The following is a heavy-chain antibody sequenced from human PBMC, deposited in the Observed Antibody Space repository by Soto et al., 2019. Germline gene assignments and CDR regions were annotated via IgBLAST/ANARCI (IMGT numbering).Heavy chain of an antibody. D-gene: IGHD2-21*02. J-gene: IGHJ3*02. CDR1: GGSISSGGYY. CDR2: IYYSGST. V-gene: IGHV4-31*03. CDR3: ARVCGGDCHNVFEI. Sequence: SETLSLTCTVSGGSISSGGYYWTWIRQHPGKGLEWIGYIYYSGSTYYNPSLKSRVTISVDTSKNQFSLKLSSVTAADTAVYYCARVCGGDCHNVFEIRGQGTMVTVS.